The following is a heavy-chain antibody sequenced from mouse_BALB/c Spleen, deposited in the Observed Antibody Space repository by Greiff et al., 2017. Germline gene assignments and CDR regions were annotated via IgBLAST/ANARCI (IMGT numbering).Heavy chain of an antibody. CDR1: GFNIKDTY. V-gene: IGHV14-3*02. CDR2: IDPANGNT. Sequence: VQLQQSGAELVKPGASVKLSCTASGFNIKDTYMHWVKQRPEQGLEWIGRIDPANGNTKYDPKFQGKATITAATPSNTAYLQLSSLTPEDTAVYYCARHVNYGYAMDYWGQGTSGTVSS. J-gene: IGHJ4*01. CDR3: ARHVNYGYAMDY. D-gene: IGHD1-1*01.